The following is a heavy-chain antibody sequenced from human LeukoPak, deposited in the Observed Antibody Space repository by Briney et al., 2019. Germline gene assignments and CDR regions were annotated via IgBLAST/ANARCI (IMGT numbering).Heavy chain of an antibody. CDR2: IYYSGST. CDR3: ARSKGHTYSSSWYWFDP. D-gene: IGHD6-13*01. V-gene: IGHV4-59*01. J-gene: IGHJ5*02. CDR1: GGSISNYY. Sequence: KSSETLSLTCTVSGGSISNYYWSWIRQPPGKGLEWIGYIYYSGSTNYNPSLKSRVTISVDTSKNQFSLKLSSVTAADTAVYYCARSKGHTYSSSWYWFDPWGQGTLVTVSS.